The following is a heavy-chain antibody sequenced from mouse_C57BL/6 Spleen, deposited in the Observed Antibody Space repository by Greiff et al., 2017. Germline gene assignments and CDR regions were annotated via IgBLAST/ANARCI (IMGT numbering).Heavy chain of an antibody. J-gene: IGHJ1*03. V-gene: IGHV1-81*01. CDR2: IYPRSGNN. Sequence: VQRVESGAELARPGASVKLSCKASGYSFTSYGLSWVKQRTGQGLEWIGEIYPRSGNNYYNEKFKGKATLTADKYTSSAYMELRGLTSEDSAVYVCAGSTHWYFDVWGTGTTVTVSS. CDR3: AGSTHWYFDV. D-gene: IGHD5-1*01. CDR1: GYSFTSYG.